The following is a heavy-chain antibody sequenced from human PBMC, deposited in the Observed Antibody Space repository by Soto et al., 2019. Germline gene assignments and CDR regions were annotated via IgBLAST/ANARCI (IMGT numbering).Heavy chain of an antibody. CDR3: ARVPIPTYYYDSSGYPLGYYYGMDV. V-gene: IGHV1-18*01. D-gene: IGHD3-22*01. Sequence: QVQLVQSGAEVKKPGASVKVSCKASGYTFTSYGISWVRQAPGQGLEWMGWISAYNGNTNYAQKLQGRVTMTTDTSTSTAYMELRSLKSDDTAGYYCARVPIPTYYYDSSGYPLGYYYGMDVWGQGTTVTVSS. CDR1: GYTFTSYG. J-gene: IGHJ6*02. CDR2: ISAYNGNT.